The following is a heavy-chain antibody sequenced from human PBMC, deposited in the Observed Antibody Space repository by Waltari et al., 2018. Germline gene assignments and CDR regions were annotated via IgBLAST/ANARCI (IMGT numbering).Heavy chain of an antibody. V-gene: IGHV3-21*01. D-gene: IGHD6-19*01. Sequence: EVQLVESGGGLVKPGGSLRLSCAASGFTFSSYSMNWVRQAPGKGLEWVSSISSSSSYIYYADSVKGRFTISRDNAKNSLYLQMNSLRAEDTAVYYCARSAVAGTGYYYYGMDVWGQGTTVTVSS. CDR2: ISSSSSYI. CDR1: GFTFSSYS. J-gene: IGHJ6*02. CDR3: ARSAVAGTGYYYYGMDV.